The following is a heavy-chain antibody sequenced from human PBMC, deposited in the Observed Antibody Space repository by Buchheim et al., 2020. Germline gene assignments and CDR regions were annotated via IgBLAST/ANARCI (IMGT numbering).Heavy chain of an antibody. CDR3: AGPFTSSYDFDY. V-gene: IGHV4-39*01. CDR1: GGSISRTIYY. D-gene: IGHD3-16*01. CDR2: IYHDGSS. J-gene: IGHJ4*02. Sequence: QLQLQESGPGLVKPSETLSLTCSVSGGSISRTIYYWGWIRLPPGKGLEWIGSIYHDGSSYYNPSLKSRVTLSADTSKNQFSLKLSSVTAADTAVYYCAGPFTSSYDFDYWGQGTL.